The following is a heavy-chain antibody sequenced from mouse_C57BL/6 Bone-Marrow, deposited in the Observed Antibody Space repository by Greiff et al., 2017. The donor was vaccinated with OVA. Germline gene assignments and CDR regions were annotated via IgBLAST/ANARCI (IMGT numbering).Heavy chain of an antibody. D-gene: IGHD2-5*01. CDR3: TRGYSNYYAMDD. J-gene: IGHJ4*01. V-gene: IGHV1-15*01. CDR1: GYTFTDYE. CDR2: IDPETGGT. Sequence: QVQLQQSGAELVRPGASVTLSCKASGYTFTDYEMHWVKQTPVHGLEWIGAIDPETGGTAYNQKFKGKAILTADKSSSTAYMELRSLTSEDSAVYYGTRGYSNYYAMDDWGQGTSGTVSS.